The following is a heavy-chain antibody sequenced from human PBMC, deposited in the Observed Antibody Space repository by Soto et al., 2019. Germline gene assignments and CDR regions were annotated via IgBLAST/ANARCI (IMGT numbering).Heavy chain of an antibody. CDR1: GFTFSSYE. V-gene: IGHV3-48*03. D-gene: IGHD6-13*01. CDR3: AREQLVYYYYGMDV. CDR2: ISSSGSTI. Sequence: PGGSLRLSCAASGFTFSSYEMNWVRQAPGKGLEWVSYISSSGSTIYHADSVKGRFTISRDNAKNSLYLQMNSLRAEDTAVYYCAREQLVYYYYGMDVWGQGTTVTVSS. J-gene: IGHJ6*02.